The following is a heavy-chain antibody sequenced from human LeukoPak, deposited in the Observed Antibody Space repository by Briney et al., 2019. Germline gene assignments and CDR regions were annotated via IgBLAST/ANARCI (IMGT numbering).Heavy chain of an antibody. CDR1: GFTFSSYS. CDR3: ARQQGLQYLNFDY. D-gene: IGHD4-11*01. J-gene: IGHJ4*02. V-gene: IGHV3-48*04. Sequence: GGSLRLSCAASGFTFSSYSMNWVRQAPGKGLEWVSYISSSSSTIYYADSVKGRFTISRDNAKNSLYLQMNSLRAEDTAVYYCARQQGLQYLNFDYWGQGTLVTVSS. CDR2: ISSSSSTI.